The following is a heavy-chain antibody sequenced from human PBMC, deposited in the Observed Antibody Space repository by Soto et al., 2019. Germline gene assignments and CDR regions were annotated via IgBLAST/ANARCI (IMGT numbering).Heavy chain of an antibody. CDR3: ARGGRWYDY. V-gene: IGHV1-2*02. D-gene: IGHD6-13*01. Sequence: QVQLVQSGAEVRKPGASVRVSCKASGYPFKSHFMHWVRQAPGEGLEWMGWILPNSGGTNYAQKFHGRVTLTRDKSIDTVYMELSSLNSGDTAVYYCARGGRWYDYWGQGTQVTVS. CDR1: GYPFKSHF. J-gene: IGHJ4*02. CDR2: ILPNSGGT.